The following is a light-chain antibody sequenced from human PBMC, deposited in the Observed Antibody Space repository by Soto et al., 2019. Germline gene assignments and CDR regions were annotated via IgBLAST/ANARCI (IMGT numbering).Light chain of an antibody. CDR1: QSVSSSY. CDR2: GAS. CDR3: QQYCSSPSSYT. V-gene: IGKV3-20*01. Sequence: EIVLTQSPGTLSLSPGERATLSCRASQSVSSSYLAWYRQKPGKAPRLLIYGASSRATGIPDRFSGSGSGTDFTLTISRLEPEDFAVYYCQQYCSSPSSYTFGQGTKLETK. J-gene: IGKJ2*01.